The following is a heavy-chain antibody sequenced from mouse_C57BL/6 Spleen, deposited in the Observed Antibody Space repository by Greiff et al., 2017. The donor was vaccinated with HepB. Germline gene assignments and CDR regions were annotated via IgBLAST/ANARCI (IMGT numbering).Heavy chain of an antibody. CDR3: VRPYGNSLYWYFDV. CDR1: GFTFNTYA. CDR2: IRSKSSNYAT. D-gene: IGHD2-1*01. Sequence: EVKLVESGGGLVQPKGSLKLSCAASGFTFNTYAMHWVRQAPGKGLEWVARIRSKSSNYATYYADSVKDRFTISRDDSQSMLYLQMNNLKTEDTAMYYGVRPYGNSLYWYFDVWGTGTTVTVSS. J-gene: IGHJ1*03. V-gene: IGHV10-3*01.